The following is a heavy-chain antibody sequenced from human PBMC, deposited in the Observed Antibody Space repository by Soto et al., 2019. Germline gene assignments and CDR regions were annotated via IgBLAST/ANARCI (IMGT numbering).Heavy chain of an antibody. CDR1: GGSISSSSYY. D-gene: IGHD6-13*01. CDR3: ARDLKGYLNWFDP. CDR2: IYYSGST. J-gene: IGHJ5*02. Sequence: SETLSLTCTVSGGSISSSSYYWGWIRQPPGKGLEWIGSIYYSGSTYYNPSLKSRVTISVDTSKNQFSLKLSSVTAADTAVYYCARDLKGYLNWFDPWGQGTLVTVSS. V-gene: IGHV4-39*07.